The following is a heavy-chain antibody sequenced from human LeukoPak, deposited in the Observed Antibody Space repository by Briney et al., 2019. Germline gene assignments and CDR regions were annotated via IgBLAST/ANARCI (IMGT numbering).Heavy chain of an antibody. CDR3: AKVLVAAAGTVYYYYGMDV. D-gene: IGHD6-13*01. CDR1: GFTFSNYA. V-gene: IGHV3-23*01. J-gene: IGHJ6*02. CDR2: ISGSGGST. Sequence: GGSLRLSCAASGFTFSNYAMSWVRQAPGKGLEWVSAISGSGGSTYYADSVKGRFTISRDNSKNTLYLQMNSLRAEDTAVYYCAKVLVAAAGTVYYYYGMDVWGQGTTVTVSS.